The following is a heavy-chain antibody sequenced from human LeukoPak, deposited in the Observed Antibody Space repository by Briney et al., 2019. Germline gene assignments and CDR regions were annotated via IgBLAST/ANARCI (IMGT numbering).Heavy chain of an antibody. CDR3: AREGSIAPMSPPAFDI. Sequence: KSGGSLRLSSAASGFTFSSYSMNWVRQAPGKGLEWVSSISSSSSYIYYADSVKGRFTISRDNAKNSLYLQMNSLRAEDTAVYYCAREGSIAPMSPPAFDIWGQGTMVTVSS. V-gene: IGHV3-21*01. D-gene: IGHD6-6*01. CDR2: ISSSSSYI. J-gene: IGHJ3*02. CDR1: GFTFSSYS.